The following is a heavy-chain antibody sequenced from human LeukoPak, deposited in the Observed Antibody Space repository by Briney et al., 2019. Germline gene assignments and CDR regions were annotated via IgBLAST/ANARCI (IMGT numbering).Heavy chain of an antibody. CDR2: IYYSGST. Sequence: SEALSLTCTVSGGSISSTSYYWGWIRQPPGKGLEWIGSIYYSGSTYYNPSLKSRVTISVDTSKNQFSLKLSSVTAADTAVYYCASPAGLIVLWGQGTLVTVSS. J-gene: IGHJ4*02. CDR3: ASPAGLIVL. D-gene: IGHD2-8*01. CDR1: GGSISSTSYY. V-gene: IGHV4-39*01.